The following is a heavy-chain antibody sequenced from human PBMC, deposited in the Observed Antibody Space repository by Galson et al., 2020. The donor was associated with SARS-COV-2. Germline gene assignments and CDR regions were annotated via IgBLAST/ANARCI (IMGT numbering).Heavy chain of an antibody. CDR1: GFSLNTGAVG. CDR2: IYGDDDK. V-gene: IGHV2-5*02. Sequence: ESGPTLVKPTQTLTLTCTFSGFSLNTGAVGVGWIRQPPGKALEMVAVIYGDDDKRYSPSLKSRLIITKDTSKDQVVLTMTNMDPVDTATYYCAHRGPGWRGMDVWGQGTTVTVYS. CDR3: AHRGPGWRGMDV. J-gene: IGHJ6*02.